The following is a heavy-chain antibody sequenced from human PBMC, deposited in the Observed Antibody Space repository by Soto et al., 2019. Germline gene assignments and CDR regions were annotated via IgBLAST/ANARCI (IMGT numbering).Heavy chain of an antibody. CDR3: ARGGEGDY. V-gene: IGHV3-30-3*01. D-gene: IGHD2-21*01. Sequence: VQLLESGGGLVQPGGSLRLSCAASGFTFSSYAMHWVRQAPGKGLEWVAVISYDGSNKYYADSVKGRFTISRDNSKNTLYLQMNSLRAEDTAVYYCARGGEGDYWGQGTLVTVSS. CDR1: GFTFSSYA. J-gene: IGHJ4*02. CDR2: ISYDGSNK.